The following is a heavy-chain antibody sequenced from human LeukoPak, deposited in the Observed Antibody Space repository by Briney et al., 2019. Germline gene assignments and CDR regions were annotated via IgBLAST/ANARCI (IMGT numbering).Heavy chain of an antibody. D-gene: IGHD5-24*01. CDR3: ARRIQGMAPYYFDY. CDR1: GFSISRYW. V-gene: IGHV3-7*01. J-gene: IGHJ4*02. CDR2: VKQDGSEK. Sequence: GGSLRLSCAASGFSISRYWMSWVRQAPGKGLEWVASVKQDGSEKYYVDSVKGRFTISRDNAKNTLYLQMNSLRAEDTAVYYCARRIQGMAPYYFDYWGQGTLVTVSS.